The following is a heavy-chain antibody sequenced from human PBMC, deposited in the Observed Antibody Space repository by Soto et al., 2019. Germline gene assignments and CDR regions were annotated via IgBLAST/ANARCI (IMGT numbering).Heavy chain of an antibody. CDR2: IWYDGSNK. CDR3: ARDPTYYDSSGYYYVAYYFDY. V-gene: IGHV3-33*01. J-gene: IGHJ4*02. Sequence: GGSLRLSCAASGFTFSSYGMHWVRQAPGKGLEWVAVIWYDGSNKYYADSVKGRFTISRDNSKNTLYLQMNSLRAEDTAVYYCARDPTYYDSSGYYYVAYYFDYWGQGTLVTVSS. CDR1: GFTFSSYG. D-gene: IGHD3-22*01.